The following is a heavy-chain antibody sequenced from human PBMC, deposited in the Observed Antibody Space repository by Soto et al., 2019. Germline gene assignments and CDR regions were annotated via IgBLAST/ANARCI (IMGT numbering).Heavy chain of an antibody. V-gene: IGHV4-39*01. Sequence: SETLSLTCSVSGGSISSSSYYWGWIRQPPGKGLEWIGSIYYSGSTYYNPSLKSRVTISVDTSKNQFSLKLSSVTAADTAVYYCAAPKVATWYRYSYGYDFDYWGQGTLVTVSS. CDR3: AAPKVATWYRYSYGYDFDY. CDR1: GGSISSSSYY. CDR2: IYYSGST. D-gene: IGHD5-18*01. J-gene: IGHJ4*02.